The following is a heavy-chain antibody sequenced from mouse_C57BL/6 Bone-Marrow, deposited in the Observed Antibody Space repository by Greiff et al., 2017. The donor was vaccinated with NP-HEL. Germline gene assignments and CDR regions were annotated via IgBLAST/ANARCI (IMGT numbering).Heavy chain of an antibody. J-gene: IGHJ2*01. CDR1: GYAFSSSW. D-gene: IGHD3-3*01. V-gene: IGHV1-82*01. Sequence: VQLQQSGPELVKPGASVKISCKASGYAFSSSWMNWVKQRPGKGLEWIGRIYPGDGDTNYNGKFKGKATLTADKSSSTAYMQLSSLTSEDSAVYFCARGLAYYFDYWGQGTTLTVSS. CDR3: ARGLAYYFDY. CDR2: IYPGDGDT.